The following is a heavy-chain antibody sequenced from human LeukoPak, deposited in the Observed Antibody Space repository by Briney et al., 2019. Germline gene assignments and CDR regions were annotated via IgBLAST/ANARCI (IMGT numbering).Heavy chain of an antibody. V-gene: IGHV3-21*01. J-gene: IGHJ3*02. D-gene: IGHD3-9*01. Sequence: GGSLRLSCAASGFTFSTYSMNWVRQAPGKGLEWVSSISSSSSYIYYADSVKGRFTISRDNAKNSLYLQMNSLRAEDTAVYYCARQYYDIPHDAFDIWGQGTMVTVSS. CDR2: ISSSSSYI. CDR3: ARQYYDIPHDAFDI. CDR1: GFTFSTYS.